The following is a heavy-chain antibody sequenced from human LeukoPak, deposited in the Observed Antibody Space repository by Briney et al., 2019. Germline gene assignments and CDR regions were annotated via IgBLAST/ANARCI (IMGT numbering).Heavy chain of an antibody. J-gene: IGHJ4*02. CDR2: IYYSGST. V-gene: IGHV4-59*01. Sequence: SETLSLTCTVSGGSISNYYWSWIRQPPGKGLEWIGYIYYSGSTNYNPSLKSRVTISVDTSKNQFSPKLSSVTAADTAVYYCARGVPGGGDYGDYVDFDYWGQGTLVTVSS. CDR1: GGSISNYY. CDR3: ARGVPGGGDYGDYVDFDY. D-gene: IGHD4-17*01.